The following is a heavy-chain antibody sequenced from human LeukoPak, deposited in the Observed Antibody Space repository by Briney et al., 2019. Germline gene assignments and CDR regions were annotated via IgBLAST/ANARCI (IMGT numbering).Heavy chain of an antibody. CDR2: IYYSGST. Sequence: SETLSLTCAVYGGSFSGYYWNWIRQPPGKGLEWIGSIYYSGSTYYNPSLKSRVTISVDTSKNQFSLKLSSVTAADTAVYYCARPLQPGYSYGYGVMGWFDPWGQGTLVTVSS. D-gene: IGHD5-18*01. J-gene: IGHJ5*02. CDR3: ARPLQPGYSYGYGVMGWFDP. V-gene: IGHV4-34*01. CDR1: GGSFSGYY.